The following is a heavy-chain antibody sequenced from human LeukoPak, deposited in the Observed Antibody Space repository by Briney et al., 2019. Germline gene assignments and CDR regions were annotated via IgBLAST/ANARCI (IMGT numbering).Heavy chain of an antibody. CDR1: GFTFNTYS. J-gene: IGHJ6*03. CDR3: ARADSYGYYYMDV. CDR2: TRNKADRYTT. Sequence: GGSLRLSCAASGFTFNTYSMHWVRQAPGKGLEWVGRTRNKADRYTTDYAASVKGRFTISRDDSKNSLYLQMNSLKTEDTAVYYCARADSYGYYYMDVWGKGTTVTVSS. D-gene: IGHD5-18*01. V-gene: IGHV3-72*01.